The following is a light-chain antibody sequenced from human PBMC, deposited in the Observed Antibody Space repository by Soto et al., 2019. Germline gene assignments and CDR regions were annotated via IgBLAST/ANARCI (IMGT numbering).Light chain of an antibody. CDR3: CSFAGRSPPTSV. CDR1: TSDVGTYNL. V-gene: IGLV2-23*02. J-gene: IGLJ1*01. Sequence: LTQPASVSGSPGQSITISCTGTTSDVGTYNLVSWYQHHPGKAPQLIIFEVTKRPSGVSDRFSGSKSGNTASLTISGLLGEDEADYYCCSFAGRSPPTSVFGTGTKVTVL. CDR2: EVT.